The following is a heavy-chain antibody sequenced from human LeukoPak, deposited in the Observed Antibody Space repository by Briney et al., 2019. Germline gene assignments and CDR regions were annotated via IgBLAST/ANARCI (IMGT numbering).Heavy chain of an antibody. Sequence: PSETLSLTCTVSGGSISSGDYYWSWIRQPPGKGLEWIGYIYYSGSTYYNPSLKSRVTISVDTSKNQFSLKLSSVTAADTAVYYCATEGGSDILTGYPLSYWGQGTLVTVPS. J-gene: IGHJ4*02. CDR2: IYYSGST. D-gene: IGHD3-9*01. CDR3: ATEGGSDILTGYPLSY. CDR1: GGSISSGDYY. V-gene: IGHV4-30-4*01.